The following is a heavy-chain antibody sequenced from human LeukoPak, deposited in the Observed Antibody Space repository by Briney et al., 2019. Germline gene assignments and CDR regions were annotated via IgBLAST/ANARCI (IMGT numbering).Heavy chain of an antibody. D-gene: IGHD4-17*01. CDR3: TRTYDYGDYVWDY. J-gene: IGHJ4*02. CDR1: GFTFSGSA. Sequence: GGSLRLSRAASGFTFSGSAMHWVRQASRKGLEWVGCITSKANSYATAYAASVKGRFTISRDDSKNTAYLQMYSLKTEDTAVYYCTRTYDYGDYVWDYWGQGTLVTVSS. CDR2: ITSKANSYAT. V-gene: IGHV3-73*01.